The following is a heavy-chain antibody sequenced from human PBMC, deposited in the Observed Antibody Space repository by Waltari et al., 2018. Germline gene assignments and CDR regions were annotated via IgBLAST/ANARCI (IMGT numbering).Heavy chain of an antibody. CDR1: GFTFSSYA. CDR2: ISYDGSNK. V-gene: IGHV3-30*01. J-gene: IGHJ6*02. Sequence: QVQLVESGGGVVQPGRSLRLSCAASGFTFSSYAMHWVRQAPGKGLEWVAVISYDGSNKYYADSVKGRFTISRDNSKNTLYLQMNSLRAEDTAVYYCAKDSQIPGIAAAVPYYYYGMDVWGQGTTVTVSS. D-gene: IGHD6-13*01. CDR3: AKDSQIPGIAAAVPYYYYGMDV.